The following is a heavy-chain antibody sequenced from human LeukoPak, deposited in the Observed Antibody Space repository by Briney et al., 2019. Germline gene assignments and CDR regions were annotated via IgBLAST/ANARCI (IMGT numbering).Heavy chain of an antibody. CDR3: ARDVSGSQGYFDY. CDR1: GFTFSSYW. D-gene: IGHD1-26*01. J-gene: IGHJ4*02. V-gene: IGHV3-21*01. CDR2: ISSSSSYI. Sequence: GGSLRLSCAASGFTFSSYWMNWVRQAPGKGLGWVSSISSSSSYIYYADSVKGRFTISRDNAKNSLYLQMNSLRAEDTAVYYCARDVSGSQGYFDYWGQGTLVTVSS.